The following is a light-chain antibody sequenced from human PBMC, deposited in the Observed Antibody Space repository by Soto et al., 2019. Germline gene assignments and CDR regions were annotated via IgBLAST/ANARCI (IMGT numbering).Light chain of an antibody. J-gene: IGKJ5*01. V-gene: IGKV4-1*01. Sequence: DIVMTQSPDSLAVSLGERATINCKSSQTVLRSSNNKNHLAWYQQKPEQPPKMLISWASTRESGVPDRFSGSGSGTDFTLTNSSLQAEDVAVYYCQHYYTVPVTFGQGTRLEIK. CDR2: WAS. CDR1: QTVLRSSNNKNH. CDR3: QHYYTVPVT.